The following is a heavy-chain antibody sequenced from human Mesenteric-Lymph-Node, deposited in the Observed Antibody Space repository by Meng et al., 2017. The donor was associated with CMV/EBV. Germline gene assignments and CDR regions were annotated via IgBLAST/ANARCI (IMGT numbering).Heavy chain of an antibody. J-gene: IGHJ4*02. CDR3: AKDFSTYCSGGNCYGGFDF. Sequence: GGSLRLSCAASGFTFSSYGMTWVRQAPGKGLEWVSGISGSGGSTYYADSVKGRFTISRDNSKNTLYLQMNSLRAEDTALYYCAKDFSTYCSGGNCYGGFDFWGQGTLVTAPQ. D-gene: IGHD2-15*01. CDR2: ISGSGGST. V-gene: IGHV3-23*01. CDR1: GFTFSSYG.